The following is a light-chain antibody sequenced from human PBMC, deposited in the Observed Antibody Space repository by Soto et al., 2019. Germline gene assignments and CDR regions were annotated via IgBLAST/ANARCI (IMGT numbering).Light chain of an antibody. V-gene: IGLV2-8*01. J-gene: IGLJ2*01. CDR3: CSYTDIALDVV. CDR1: SSDVGGYDY. Sequence: QSALTQPPSASGSPGRSVTISCTGTSSDVGGYDYVSWFQQHPGKAPKLIIYEVTHRPSGVSDRFSGSKSGNTASLTISGVRPEDEADYYCCSYTDIALDVVFGGGTKLTVL. CDR2: EVT.